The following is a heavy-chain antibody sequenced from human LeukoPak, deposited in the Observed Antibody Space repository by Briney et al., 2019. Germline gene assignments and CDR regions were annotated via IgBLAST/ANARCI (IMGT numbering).Heavy chain of an antibody. J-gene: IGHJ4*02. Sequence: GGSLRLSCAASGFTFSSTYWMHWVRQAPGKGLVWVSRINSDGSSTSYADSVKGRFTISRDNAKNTLYLQMNSLRAEDTAVYYCARGYPAAGDYWGQGTLVTVSS. CDR3: ARGYPAAGDY. V-gene: IGHV3-74*01. CDR1: GFTFSSTYW. D-gene: IGHD6-13*01. CDR2: INSDGSST.